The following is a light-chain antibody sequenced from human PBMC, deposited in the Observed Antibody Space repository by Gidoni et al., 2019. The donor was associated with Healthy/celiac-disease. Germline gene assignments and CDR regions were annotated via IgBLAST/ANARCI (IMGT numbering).Light chain of an antibody. Sequence: EIVWTQSPGTLSLSPGERATLSCTASQSVSSSYLAWYQQKPGPAPRLLIYGASSRATGLPDRFSGSASGTDFTLTISRLEPEDFAVYYCQQYGSSPRFGQGTKVEIK. CDR1: QSVSSSY. J-gene: IGKJ1*01. CDR3: QQYGSSPR. CDR2: GAS. V-gene: IGKV3-20*01.